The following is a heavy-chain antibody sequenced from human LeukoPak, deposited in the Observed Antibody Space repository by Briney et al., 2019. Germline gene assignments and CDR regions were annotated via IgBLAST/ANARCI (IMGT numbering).Heavy chain of an antibody. Sequence: PGRSLRLSCAASGFTFSSYAMHWVRQAPGKGXXXXAVISYDGSNKYYADSVKGRFTISRDNSKNTLYLQMNSLRAEDTAVYYCARDELTDYYGMDVWGKGTTVTVSS. J-gene: IGHJ6*04. CDR1: GFTFSSYA. D-gene: IGHD1-14*01. V-gene: IGHV3-30*01. CDR2: ISYDGSNK. CDR3: ARDELTDYYGMDV.